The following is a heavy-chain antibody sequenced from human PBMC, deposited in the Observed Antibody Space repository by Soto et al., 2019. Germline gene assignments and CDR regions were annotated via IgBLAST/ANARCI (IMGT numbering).Heavy chain of an antibody. D-gene: IGHD6-19*01. J-gene: IGHJ4*02. Sequence: PGGSLRVSCAASGFTFSSYAMSWVRQAPGKGLEWVSAISGSGGSTYYADSVKGRFTISRDNSKNTLYLQMNSMRAEDTAVYYCAKDLVKAGTFDYWGQGTLVTVSS. CDR1: GFTFSSYA. V-gene: IGHV3-23*01. CDR3: AKDLVKAGTFDY. CDR2: ISGSGGST.